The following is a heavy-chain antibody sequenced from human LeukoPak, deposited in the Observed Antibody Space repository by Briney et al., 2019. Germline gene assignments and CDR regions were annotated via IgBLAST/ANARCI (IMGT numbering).Heavy chain of an antibody. Sequence: PGGSLRLSCAASGFTVSSNFMSWVRQAPGEGLEWVSVIYSGGTTYYPDSVKGRFTISRDNSKNTLSLQMNSVRAEDTAVYYCARDGYGNNYMDVWGKGTTVTVSS. CDR1: GFTVSSNF. V-gene: IGHV3-53*01. J-gene: IGHJ6*03. CDR3: ARDGYGNNYMDV. D-gene: IGHD1/OR15-1a*01. CDR2: IYSGGTT.